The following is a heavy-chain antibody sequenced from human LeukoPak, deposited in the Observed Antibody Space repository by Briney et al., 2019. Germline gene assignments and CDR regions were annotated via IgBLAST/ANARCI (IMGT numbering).Heavy chain of an antibody. CDR2: IYPGDSDT. V-gene: IGHV5-51*01. J-gene: IGHJ4*02. D-gene: IGHD4-23*01. CDR1: GYSFTSYW. Sequence: GEPLQISCKGSGYSFTSYWINWGRQMPRKGLEWMGIIYPGDSDTTYSPSFQGQVTISADRSINTAYLQWSSLKASDTAMYYCARRSYGGKDFDYWGQGTLVTVSS. CDR3: ARRSYGGKDFDY.